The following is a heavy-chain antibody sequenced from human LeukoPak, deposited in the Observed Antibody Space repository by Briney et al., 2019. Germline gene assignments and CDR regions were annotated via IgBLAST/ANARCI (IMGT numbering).Heavy chain of an antibody. D-gene: IGHD5-18*01. CDR3: ARDGGAIQLWSEYYYYYYYMDV. CDR2: INHSGST. CDR1: GGSFSGYY. V-gene: IGHV4-34*01. Sequence: PSETLSLTCAVYGGSFSGYYWSWIRQPPGKGLEWIGEINHSGSTNYNPSLKSRVTISVDTSKNQFSLKLSSVTAADTAVYYCARDGGAIQLWSEYYYYYYYMDVWGKGTTVIVSS. J-gene: IGHJ6*03.